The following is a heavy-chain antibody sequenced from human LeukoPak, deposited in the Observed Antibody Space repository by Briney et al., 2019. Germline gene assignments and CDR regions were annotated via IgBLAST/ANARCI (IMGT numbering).Heavy chain of an antibody. CDR1: GXTFSGFW. J-gene: IGHJ5*02. V-gene: IGHV3-74*01. CDR3: ARVVSGYTDSWFDP. Sequence: GGSLRLSCAASGXTFSGFWMHWVRQAPGKGLVWVSRISSDGSSTSYADSVKGRSTISRDNAKNTLYLQMSSLRAEDTAVYYCARVVSGYTDSWFDPWGQGTLVTVSS. D-gene: IGHD3-22*01. CDR2: ISSDGSST.